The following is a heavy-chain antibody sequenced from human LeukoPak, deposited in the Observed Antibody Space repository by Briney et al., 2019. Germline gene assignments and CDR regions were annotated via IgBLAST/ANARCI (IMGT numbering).Heavy chain of an antibody. CDR3: AKERTPSRYFDY. CDR1: GGSISSGGYS. J-gene: IGHJ4*02. V-gene: IGHV3-23*01. CDR2: ISGSGGST. Sequence: ETLSLTCAVSGGSISSGGYSWSWIRQPPGKGLEWVSAISGSGGSTYYADSVKGRFTISRDNSKNTLYLQMNSLRAEDTAVYYCAKERTPSRYFDYWGQGTLVTVSS. D-gene: IGHD1-14*01.